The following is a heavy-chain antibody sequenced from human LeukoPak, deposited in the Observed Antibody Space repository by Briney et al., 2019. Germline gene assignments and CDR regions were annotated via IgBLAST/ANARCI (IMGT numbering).Heavy chain of an antibody. CDR2: IHYSGTT. CDR1: GFSIGGYY. Sequence: SETLSLTCTVSGFSIGGYYWSWIRQPPGKGLEYIWYIHYSGTTNYNASLESRLTISLDTSKNQFSLKLRSVPAADTAVYYCARLGSAVAGTYNYYYMGVWGKGTTVTVS. D-gene: IGHD6-19*01. V-gene: IGHV4-59*01. J-gene: IGHJ6*03. CDR3: ARLGSAVAGTYNYYYMGV.